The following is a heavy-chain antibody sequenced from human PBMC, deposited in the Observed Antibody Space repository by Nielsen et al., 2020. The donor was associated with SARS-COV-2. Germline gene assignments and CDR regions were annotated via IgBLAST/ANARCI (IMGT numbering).Heavy chain of an antibody. CDR3: ARGRSKVVPAAIPLGYYYMDV. Sequence: SETLSLTCAVYGGSFSGYYWSWIRQPPGKGLEWIGEIYHSGSTNYNPSLKSRVTISVDKSKNQFSLKLSSVTAADTAVYYCARGRSKVVPAAIPLGYYYMDVWGKGTTVTVSS. D-gene: IGHD2-2*01. CDR1: GGSFSGYY. CDR2: IYHSGST. V-gene: IGHV4-34*01. J-gene: IGHJ6*03.